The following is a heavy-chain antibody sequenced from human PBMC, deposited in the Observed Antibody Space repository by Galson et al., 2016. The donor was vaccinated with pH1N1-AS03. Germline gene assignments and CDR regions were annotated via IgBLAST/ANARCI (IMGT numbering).Heavy chain of an antibody. V-gene: IGHV4-38-2*01. CDR1: GYSISSGYY. Sequence: LTCAVSGYSISSGYYWGWIRQPPGTGLEWIGSIYHSGSTYYNPSLMSRVTISVDTSKNRFSLKVTSVTAADTAVYYCARVGKYFDFWSGYSDFDYWGQGTLVTVSS. J-gene: IGHJ4*02. CDR2: IYHSGST. CDR3: ARVGKYFDFWSGYSDFDY. D-gene: IGHD3-3*01.